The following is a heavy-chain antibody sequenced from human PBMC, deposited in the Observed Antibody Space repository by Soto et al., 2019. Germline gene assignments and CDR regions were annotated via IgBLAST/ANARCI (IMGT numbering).Heavy chain of an antibody. CDR2: ISSSSSYI. Sequence: GGSLRLSCAASGFTYSSYSMNCLRQAPGKGLEGVSSISSSSSYIYYADSVKGRFTISRDNAKNSLYLQMNSLRAEDTAVYYCARDYGGLGYWGQGTMVTVSS. D-gene: IGHD4-17*01. CDR1: GFTYSSYS. CDR3: ARDYGGLGY. J-gene: IGHJ4*02. V-gene: IGHV3-21*01.